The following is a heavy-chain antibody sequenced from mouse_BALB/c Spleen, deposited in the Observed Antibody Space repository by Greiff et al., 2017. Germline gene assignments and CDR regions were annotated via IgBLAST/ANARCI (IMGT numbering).Heavy chain of an antibody. CDR3: ARQGRYDWFAY. CDR2: ISNGGGST. V-gene: IGHV5-12-2*01. Sequence: EVKLMESGGGLVQPGGSLKLSCAASGFTFSSYTMSWVRQTPEKRLEWVAYISNGGGSTYYPDTVKGRFTISRDNAKNTLYLQMSSLKSEDTAMYYCARQGRYDWFAYWGQGTLVTVSA. D-gene: IGHD2-14*01. J-gene: IGHJ3*01. CDR1: GFTFSSYT.